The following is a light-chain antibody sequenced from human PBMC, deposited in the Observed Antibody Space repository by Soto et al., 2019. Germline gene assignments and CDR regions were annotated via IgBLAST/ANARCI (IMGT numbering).Light chain of an antibody. CDR1: SSDVGGYNY. Sequence: QAVVTQPASVSGSPGQSITISCTGTSSDVGGYNYVSWYQQHPGKAPKVMIYEVSNRPSGVSNRFSGSKSGNTASLTISGLQAEDEADYYCSSYTTSTSLLFGGGTKVTVL. V-gene: IGLV2-14*01. CDR2: EVS. CDR3: SSYTTSTSLL. J-gene: IGLJ3*02.